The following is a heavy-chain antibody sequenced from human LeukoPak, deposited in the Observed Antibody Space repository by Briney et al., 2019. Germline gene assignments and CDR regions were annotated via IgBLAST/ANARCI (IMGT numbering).Heavy chain of an antibody. CDR3: AREDPNGTHAFDI. J-gene: IGHJ3*02. Sequence: ASVKVSCKASGYTFTGFYMHWVRQAPGQGLEWMGWINPNSGGTNYAQKFQGRVTMTRDTSIRTAYMELSRLRSDDTAVYYCAREDPNGTHAFDIWGQGTMVTVSS. CDR1: GYTFTGFY. V-gene: IGHV1-2*02. D-gene: IGHD1-1*01. CDR2: INPNSGGT.